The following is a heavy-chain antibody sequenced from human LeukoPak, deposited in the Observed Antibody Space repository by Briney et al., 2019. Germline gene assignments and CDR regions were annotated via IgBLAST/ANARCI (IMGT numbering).Heavy chain of an antibody. D-gene: IGHD2-2*02. CDR1: GFTFSDYA. J-gene: IGHJ5*02. Sequence: GGSLRLSCAVSGFTFSDYAMNWVRQAPGKGLEWVSTISDSGGATYYADSVKGRFTISRDNSRNTLYVQMNSLRAEDTAVYYCARDLLVVPAAIGADWFDPWGQGTLVTVSS. V-gene: IGHV3-23*01. CDR2: ISDSGGAT. CDR3: ARDLLVVPAAIGADWFDP.